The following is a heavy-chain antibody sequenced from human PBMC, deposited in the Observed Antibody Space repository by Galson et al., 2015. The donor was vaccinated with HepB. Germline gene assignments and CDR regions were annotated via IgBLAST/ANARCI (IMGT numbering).Heavy chain of an antibody. V-gene: IGHV3-30-3*01. CDR1: GFTFSSYA. D-gene: IGHD2-21*02. Sequence: SLRLSCAASGFTFSSYAMHWVRQAPGKGLEWVAVISYDGSNKYYADSVKGRFTISRDNSKNTLYLQMNSLRAEDTAVYYCARDPRVTNAFDIWGQGTMVTVSS. CDR2: ISYDGSNK. CDR3: ARDPRVTNAFDI. J-gene: IGHJ3*02.